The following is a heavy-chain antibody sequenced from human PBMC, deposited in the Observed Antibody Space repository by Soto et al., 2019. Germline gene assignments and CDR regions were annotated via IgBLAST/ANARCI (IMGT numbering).Heavy chain of an antibody. CDR1: GGTFSSYA. D-gene: IGHD3-22*01. CDR2: IIPIFGTA. CDR3: ARGGYDSSGFVAFDI. J-gene: IGHJ3*02. Sequence: ASVKVACKASGGTFSSYAISWVRQAPGQGLEWMGGIIPIFGTANYAQKFQGRVTITADESTSTAYMEPSSLRSEDTAVYYCARGGYDSSGFVAFDIWGQGTMVTVSS. V-gene: IGHV1-69*13.